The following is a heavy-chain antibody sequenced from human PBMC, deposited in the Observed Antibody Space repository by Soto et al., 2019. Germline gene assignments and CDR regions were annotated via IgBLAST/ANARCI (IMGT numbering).Heavy chain of an antibody. CDR3: AKDIRNAMSSSYHYGMDV. D-gene: IGHD6-13*01. V-gene: IGHV3-43D*04. Sequence: GSLRLSCAASGFTFDDYAMHWVRQAPGKGLEWVSLISWDGGSTYYADSVKGRFTISRDNSKNSLYLQMNSLRAEDTALYYCAKDIRNAMSSSYHYGMDVWGQGTRVTVSS. J-gene: IGHJ6*02. CDR2: ISWDGGST. CDR1: GFTFDDYA.